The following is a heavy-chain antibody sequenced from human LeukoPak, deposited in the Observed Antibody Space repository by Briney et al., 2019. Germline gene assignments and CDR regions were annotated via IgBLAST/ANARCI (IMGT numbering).Heavy chain of an antibody. CDR1: GFTFSDYW. Sequence: PGGSLRLSCAASGFTFSDYWMHWVRQVPGKGLIWVSHISSDGSTTGYADSVKGRFTVSRDNARATLYLQMNGLRPDDTAMYYCARAARGVVTDFGYWGPGALVTVSS. J-gene: IGHJ4*02. CDR2: ISSDGSTT. V-gene: IGHV3-74*01. D-gene: IGHD3-10*01. CDR3: ARAARGVVTDFGY.